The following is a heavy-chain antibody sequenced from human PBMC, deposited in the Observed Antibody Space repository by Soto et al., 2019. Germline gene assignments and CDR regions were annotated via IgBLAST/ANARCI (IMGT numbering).Heavy chain of an antibody. Sequence: PSETLYLTCTVSGGSISSYYWSWIRQPPGKGLEWIGYSYYSGSTNYNPSLKSRVTISVDTSKNQFSLNLSSVTAADTAVYYCARHGTLHGDYDYWGQETLVTASS. CDR3: ARHGTLHGDYDY. J-gene: IGHJ4*02. CDR1: GGSISSYY. V-gene: IGHV4-59*08. D-gene: IGHD4-17*01. CDR2: SYYSGST.